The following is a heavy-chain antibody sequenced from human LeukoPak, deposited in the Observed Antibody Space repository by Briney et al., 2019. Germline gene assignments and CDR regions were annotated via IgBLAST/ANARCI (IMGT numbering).Heavy chain of an antibody. V-gene: IGHV4-39*07. CDR3: ARDLEQQLVPNYYYGMDV. D-gene: IGHD6-13*01. Sequence: SETLSLTCTVSGGSISSSSYYWGWIRQPPGKGLEWIGSIYYSGSTYYNPSLKSRVTISVDTSKNQFSLKLSSVTPEDTAVYYCARDLEQQLVPNYYYGMDVWGQGTTVTVSS. J-gene: IGHJ6*02. CDR1: GGSISSSSYY. CDR2: IYYSGST.